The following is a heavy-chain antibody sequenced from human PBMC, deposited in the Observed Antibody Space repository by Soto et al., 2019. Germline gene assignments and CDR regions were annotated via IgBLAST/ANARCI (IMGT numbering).Heavy chain of an antibody. J-gene: IGHJ4*02. V-gene: IGHV4-39*01. CDR3: ARHRYNWNGFDY. Sequence: SETLSLTCTVSGGSISSSSYYWGWIRQPPGKGLEWIGSIYYSGSTYYNPSLKSRVTISVDTSKNQFSLKLSSVTAADTAVYYCARHRYNWNGFDYWGRGTLVTVSS. CDR1: GGSISSSSYY. D-gene: IGHD1-20*01. CDR2: IYYSGST.